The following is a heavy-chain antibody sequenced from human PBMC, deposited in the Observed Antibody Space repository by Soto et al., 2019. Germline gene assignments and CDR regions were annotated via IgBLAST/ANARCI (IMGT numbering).Heavy chain of an antibody. Sequence: GGSLRLSCAASGFSFSNYEMNWVRQAPGKGLEWVAYISSGGDTIHYADSVRGRFTVSRDNARNSLSLQVNTLRVEDTALYYCARDRAAGGYWGQRTLVTVSS. V-gene: IGHV3-48*03. CDR1: GFSFSNYE. CDR2: ISSGGDTI. J-gene: IGHJ4*02. D-gene: IGHD6-13*01. CDR3: ARDRAAGGY.